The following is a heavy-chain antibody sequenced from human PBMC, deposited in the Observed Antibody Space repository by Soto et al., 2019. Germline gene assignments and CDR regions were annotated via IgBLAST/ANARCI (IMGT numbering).Heavy chain of an antibody. Sequence: QVQLQESGPGLVKPSETLSLTCTVSGGSISSYYWSWIRQPPGKGLEWIGYIYYSGSTNYNPSLKSRVTVSVATSKNQFSLNLSSVTAADTAVYYCARRYGGTLDSWGQGTLVTVSS. V-gene: IGHV4-59*08. CDR3: ARRYGGTLDS. CDR2: IYYSGST. J-gene: IGHJ4*02. D-gene: IGHD4-17*01. CDR1: GGSISSYY.